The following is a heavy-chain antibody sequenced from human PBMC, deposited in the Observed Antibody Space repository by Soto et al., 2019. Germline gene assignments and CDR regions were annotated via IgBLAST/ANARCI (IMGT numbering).Heavy chain of an antibody. CDR1: GFTFSNYA. D-gene: IGHD2-2*01. CDR2: LSGSGGST. Sequence: GGSLILSCAASGFTFSNYAMSWVRQAPGKGLEWVSTLSGSGGSTYYADSVKGRFTISRDNSKNTLYLQMSSLRAEDTAVYYCAKDTVPVATPWFDPWGQGTLVTVSS. J-gene: IGHJ5*02. V-gene: IGHV3-23*01. CDR3: AKDTVPVATPWFDP.